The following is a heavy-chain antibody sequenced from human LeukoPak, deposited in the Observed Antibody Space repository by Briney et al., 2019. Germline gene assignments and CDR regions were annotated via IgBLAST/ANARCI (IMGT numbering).Heavy chain of an antibody. CDR2: ISGSGGST. J-gene: IGHJ4*02. V-gene: IGHV3-23*01. D-gene: IGHD5-12*01. CDR1: GFTFSSYA. CDR3: AKRGPGTYSGYDLWD. Sequence: GGSLRLSCAASGFTFSSYAMSWVRQAPGKGLEWVSAISGSGGSTYYADSVKGRFTISRDNPKNTLYLQMNSLRAEDTAVYYCAKRGPGTYSGYDLWDWGQGTLVTVSS.